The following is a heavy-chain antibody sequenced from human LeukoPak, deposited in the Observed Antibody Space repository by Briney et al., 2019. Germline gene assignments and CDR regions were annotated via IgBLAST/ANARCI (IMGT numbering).Heavy chain of an antibody. CDR2: IYSSGST. CDR3: ARGGPPGYYYDYYMDV. V-gene: IGHV4-4*07. Sequence: SETLSLTCTVSGGSISSYYWNWIRQSAGKGLEWIGRIYSSGSTNYNPSLKSRVTMSVDTSKNQFSLKMSSVTAADTAVYFCARGGPPGYYYDYYMDVWGKGTTVTISS. CDR1: GGSISSYY. J-gene: IGHJ6*03.